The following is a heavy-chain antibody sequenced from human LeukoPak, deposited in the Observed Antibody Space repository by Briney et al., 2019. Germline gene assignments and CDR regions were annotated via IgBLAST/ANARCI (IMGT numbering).Heavy chain of an antibody. Sequence: SETLSLTCAVSGGSISSSNWWSWVRQPPGKGLEWIGEIYHSGSTNYNPSLKSRVTISADKSKNQFSLKLSSVTAADTAVYYCARASSSGWYFDYWGQGTLVTVSS. V-gene: IGHV4-4*02. CDR1: GGSISSSNW. CDR2: IYHSGST. CDR3: ARASSSGWYFDY. J-gene: IGHJ4*02. D-gene: IGHD6-19*01.